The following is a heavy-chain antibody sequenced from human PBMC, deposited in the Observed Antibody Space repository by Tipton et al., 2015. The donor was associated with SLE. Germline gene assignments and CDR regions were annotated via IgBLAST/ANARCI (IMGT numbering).Heavy chain of an antibody. CDR2: IYHSGST. CDR1: GYSISSGYY. V-gene: IGHV4-38-2*02. CDR3: AREGSIAAADTGYFQH. J-gene: IGHJ1*01. Sequence: TLSLTCTVSGYSISSGYYWGWIRQPPGKGLEWIGSIYHSGSTNYNPSLKSRVTISVDTSKNQFSLKLSSVTAADTAVYYCAREGSIAAADTGYFQHWGQGTLVTVSS. D-gene: IGHD6-13*01.